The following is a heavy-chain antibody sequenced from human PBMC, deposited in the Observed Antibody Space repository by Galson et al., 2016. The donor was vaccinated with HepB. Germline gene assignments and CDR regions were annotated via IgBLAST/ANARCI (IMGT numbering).Heavy chain of an antibody. CDR3: VREGRSFRGSST. Sequence: SLRLSCAASGFTFSNHWMIWVRQTPGKGLEWVANIKHDGSEIYYVDSVKGRFSISRDNAKNSLSLQMNSLRVEDTAVYYCVREGRSFRGSSTWGQGTMVTVSS. J-gene: IGHJ3*01. D-gene: IGHD2-15*01. CDR2: IKHDGSEI. CDR1: GFTFSNHW. V-gene: IGHV3-7*03.